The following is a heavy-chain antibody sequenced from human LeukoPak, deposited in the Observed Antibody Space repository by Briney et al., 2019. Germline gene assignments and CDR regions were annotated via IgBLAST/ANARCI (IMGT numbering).Heavy chain of an antibody. CDR3: ARVLRYCSGGNCYSGGLGYMDV. CDR2: ISGSDGST. CDR1: GFTFSSYA. Sequence: PGGSLRLSCAGSGFTFSSYAMSWVRQAPGKGLEWVSGISGSDGSTNYADSVKGRFTISRENSKNTLYLQMNSLRAEDTAVYYCARVLRYCSGGNCYSGGLGYMDVWGKGTTVTISS. V-gene: IGHV3-23*01. J-gene: IGHJ6*03. D-gene: IGHD2-15*01.